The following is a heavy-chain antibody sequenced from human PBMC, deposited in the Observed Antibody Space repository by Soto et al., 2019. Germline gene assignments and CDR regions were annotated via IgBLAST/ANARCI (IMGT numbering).Heavy chain of an antibody. J-gene: IGHJ4*02. CDR1: GFTFNSAW. CDR3: TTDAYYDFWSGYSFDY. D-gene: IGHD3-3*01. Sequence: GGSLRLSCAASGFTFNSAWMSWVRQAPGKGLEWVGRIVSKTDGGSPDYAAPVKGRFTISRDDSKNTLYLQMSSLKTEDTAVYYCTTDAYYDFWSGYSFDYWGQGTLVTVS. V-gene: IGHV3-15*04. CDR2: IVSKTDGGSP.